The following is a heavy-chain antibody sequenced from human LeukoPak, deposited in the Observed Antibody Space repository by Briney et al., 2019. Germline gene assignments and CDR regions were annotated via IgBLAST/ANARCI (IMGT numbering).Heavy chain of an antibody. J-gene: IGHJ4*02. CDR2: IKSKTDGGTT. CDR1: GFTFSNAW. Sequence: GGSLRLSCAASGFTFSNAWMSWVGRAPGRGLEGVGRIKSKTDGGTTDYAAPVKGRFTISRDDSKNTLYLQMNSLKTEDTAVYYCTTLVTKLYYDFWTSLYYFDYWGQGTLVTVSS. V-gene: IGHV3-15*01. D-gene: IGHD3-3*01. CDR3: TTLVTKLYYDFWTSLYYFDY.